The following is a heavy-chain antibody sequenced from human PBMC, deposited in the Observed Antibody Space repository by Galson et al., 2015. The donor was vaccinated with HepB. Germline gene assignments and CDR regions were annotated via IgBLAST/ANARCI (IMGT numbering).Heavy chain of an antibody. V-gene: IGHV3-66*01. CDR3: TRASGDTGSSPYFDY. D-gene: IGHD1-26*01. Sequence: SLRLSCAASGFTVTSNYMSWVRQAPAKGLEWVSIIYSGGTIYYADSVKGRFIISRDNSKNTLYLQMNNLRSEDTAVYYCTRASGDTGSSPYFDYWGQGTLVAVSS. J-gene: IGHJ4*02. CDR2: IYSGGTI. CDR1: GFTVTSNY.